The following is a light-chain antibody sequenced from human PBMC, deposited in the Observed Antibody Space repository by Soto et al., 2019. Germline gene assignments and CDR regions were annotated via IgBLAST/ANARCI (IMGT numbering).Light chain of an antibody. CDR1: QSVSSN. CDR2: GAS. J-gene: IGKJ1*01. V-gene: IGKV3-15*01. Sequence: EIVMTQSPATLSVPPGERATLSCRASQSVSSNLAWYQQKPGQAPRLLIYGASTRATGIPARFSGSGSGTEFTLTISSLQSEDFGVYYCLQYNNWPGTFGQGTKVEIK. CDR3: LQYNNWPGT.